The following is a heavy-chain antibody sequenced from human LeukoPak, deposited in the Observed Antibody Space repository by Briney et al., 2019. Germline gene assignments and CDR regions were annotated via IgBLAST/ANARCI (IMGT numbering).Heavy chain of an antibody. CDR1: GFTFSSNA. J-gene: IGHJ6*02. CDR2: VSGSGGRT. Sequence: PGGSLRLSCAASGFTFSSNAMSWARQAPGKGLEWVSSVSGSGGRTYYADSVKGRFTISRDNSKNTLSLQMNSLRAEDTALYYCAKDKGNNYYYYGMDVWGQGTTVTVSS. CDR3: AKDKGNNYYYYGMDV. V-gene: IGHV3-23*01.